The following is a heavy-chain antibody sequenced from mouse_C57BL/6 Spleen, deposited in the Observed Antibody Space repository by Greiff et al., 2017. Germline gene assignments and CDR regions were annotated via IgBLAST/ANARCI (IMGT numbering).Heavy chain of an antibody. J-gene: IGHJ2*01. Sequence: VQLQQSGAELVRPGTSVKVSCKASGYAFTNYLIEWVKQRPGQGLAWIGVINPGSGGTNYNEKFKGKATLTANKSSSTAYMQLSSLTSEDSAVYFCARYGSQPRYFDYWGQGTTLTGSS. CDR3: ARYGSQPRYFDY. CDR2: INPGSGGT. V-gene: IGHV1-54*01. D-gene: IGHD1-1*01. CDR1: GYAFTNYL.